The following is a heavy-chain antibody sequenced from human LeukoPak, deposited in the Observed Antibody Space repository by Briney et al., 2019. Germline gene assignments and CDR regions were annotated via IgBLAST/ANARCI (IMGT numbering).Heavy chain of an antibody. V-gene: IGHV4-39*07. CDR1: GGSISSSSYY. CDR2: IYYSGST. CDR3: ARSSPLPATYGMDV. J-gene: IGHJ6*02. Sequence: SETLSLTCTVSGGSISSSSYYWGWIRQPPGKGLEWIGSIYYSGSTYYNPSLKSRVTISVDKSKNQFSLRLTSVTAADTAMYYCARSSPLPATYGMDVWGQGTTVTVSS. D-gene: IGHD1-26*01.